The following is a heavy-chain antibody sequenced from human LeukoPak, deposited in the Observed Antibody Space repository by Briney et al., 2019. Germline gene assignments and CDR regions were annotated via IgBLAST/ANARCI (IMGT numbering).Heavy chain of an antibody. V-gene: IGHV4-59*01. CDR2: IYYSGST. J-gene: IGHJ6*02. CDR1: GGSISSYY. CDR3: ARGTTSYYGFWSGYRSLGMDV. Sequence: SETLSLTCTVSGGSISSYYWSWIRQPPGKGLEWIGYIYYSGSTNYNPSLKSRVTISVDTSKNQFSLKLSSVTAADTAVYYCARGTTSYYGFWSGYRSLGMDVWGQGTTVTVSS. D-gene: IGHD3-3*01.